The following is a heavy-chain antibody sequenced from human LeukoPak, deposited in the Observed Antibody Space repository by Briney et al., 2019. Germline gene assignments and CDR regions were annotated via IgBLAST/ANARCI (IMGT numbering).Heavy chain of an antibody. CDR1: GYTFTGYY. J-gene: IGHJ6*03. D-gene: IGHD3-22*01. CDR3: ARLYDSSGYYWGGYYYMDV. CDR2: INPNSGGT. V-gene: IGHV1-2*02. Sequence: GASVKVSCKTSGYTFTGYYIHWVRQAPGQGLEWMGWINPNSGGTNYAQKFQGRVTMTRDSSISTAYMELRSLRSDDTAVYYCARLYDSSGYYWGGYYYMDVWGKGTTVTVSS.